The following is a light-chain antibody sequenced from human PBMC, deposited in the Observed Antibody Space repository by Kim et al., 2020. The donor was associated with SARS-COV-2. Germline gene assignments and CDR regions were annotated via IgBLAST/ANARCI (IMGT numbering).Light chain of an antibody. Sequence: VALGQTVRITCQGDSLRSYYATWYQQKPGQAPILVIYGKTNRPSGIPGRFSGCSSGNTASLTITGTQAGDEADYYCNSRDSNDNVVFGGGTKLTVL. CDR1: SLRSYY. CDR3: NSRDSNDNVV. CDR2: GKT. V-gene: IGLV3-19*01. J-gene: IGLJ2*01.